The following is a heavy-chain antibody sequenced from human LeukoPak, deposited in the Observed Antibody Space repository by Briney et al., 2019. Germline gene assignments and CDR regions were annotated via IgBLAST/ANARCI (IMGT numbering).Heavy chain of an antibody. CDR1: GFTFSSYA. J-gene: IGHJ4*02. V-gene: IGHV3-23*01. CDR3: AIMHGYYDGSGFWVQ. D-gene: IGHD3-22*01. CDR2: ISPSGDRT. Sequence: PRGSLRLSCAASGFTFSSYAMSWVRQAPGQGLEWVSFISPSGDRTSNADSVEGRFTISRDNTRNTLYLQMNSLRDEDTGVYYCAIMHGYYDGSGFWVQWGQGTLVTVSS.